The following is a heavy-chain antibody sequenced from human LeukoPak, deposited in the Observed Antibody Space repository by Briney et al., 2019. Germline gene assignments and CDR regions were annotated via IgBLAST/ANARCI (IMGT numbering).Heavy chain of an antibody. V-gene: IGHV1-2*02. CDR1: GYTFTGYY. CDR2: INPNSGGT. Sequence: ASVKVSCKASGYTFTGYYMHWVRQAPGQGLEWMGWINPNSGGTNYAQKFQGRVTMTRDTSISTAYMKLSRLRSDDTAVYYCARENGDYWTRNYYYGMDVWGQGTTVTVSS. J-gene: IGHJ6*02. D-gene: IGHD4-17*01. CDR3: ARENGDYWTRNYYYGMDV.